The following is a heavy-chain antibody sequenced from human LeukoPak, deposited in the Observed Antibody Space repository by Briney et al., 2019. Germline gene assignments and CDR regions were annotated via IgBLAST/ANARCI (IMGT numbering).Heavy chain of an antibody. J-gene: IGHJ4*02. CDR2: MIPIFGTA. CDR3: ASGSVEGYSYGYLGIDY. CDR1: VSTFSSYA. D-gene: IGHD5-18*01. Sequence: SLKVSCKASVSTFSSYAISWVRHSPGQGLEWMGGMIPIFGTANYAQKFQGRVTITADESTSTAYMELSSLRSEDTAVYYCASGSVEGYSYGYLGIDYWGQGTLVTVSS. V-gene: IGHV1-69*13.